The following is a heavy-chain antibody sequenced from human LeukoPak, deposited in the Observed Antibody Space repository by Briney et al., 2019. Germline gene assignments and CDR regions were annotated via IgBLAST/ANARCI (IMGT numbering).Heavy chain of an antibody. V-gene: IGHV4-59*01. CDR1: GGSISSYY. J-gene: IGHJ4*02. Sequence: PSETLSLTCTVSGGSISSYYWSWIRQPPGKGLEWIGYIYYSGSTNYNPSLKSRVTISVDTSRNQFSLKLSSVTAADTAVYYCARVRDSSGWTYYFDYWGQGTLVTVSS. D-gene: IGHD6-19*01. CDR3: ARVRDSSGWTYYFDY. CDR2: IYYSGST.